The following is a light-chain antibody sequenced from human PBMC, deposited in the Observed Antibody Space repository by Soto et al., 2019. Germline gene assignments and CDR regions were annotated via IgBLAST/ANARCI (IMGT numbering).Light chain of an antibody. Sequence: EIVITQSPATPSVSPREKATLSCRASQSVSSNLAWYQQKPGQAPRLLIYGASTRATGIPARFSGSGSGTEFTLTISSLQSEDFAVYYCQQYNNWPPTFGQGTKVDIK. V-gene: IGKV3-15*01. CDR1: QSVSSN. J-gene: IGKJ1*01. CDR2: GAS. CDR3: QQYNNWPPT.